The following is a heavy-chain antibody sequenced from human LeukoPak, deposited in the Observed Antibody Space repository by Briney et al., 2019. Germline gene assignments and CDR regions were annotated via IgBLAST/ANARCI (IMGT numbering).Heavy chain of an antibody. CDR2: ISGSGGST. D-gene: IGHD3-22*01. J-gene: IGHJ3*02. CDR3: AKEDSGYSNAFDI. V-gene: IGHV3-23*01. Sequence: GGSLRVSCAASGFTFSSYAMSWVRQAPGKGMEWVSAISGSGGSTYYADSVKGRFTISRDNSKNTLYLKMNSLRAEDTAVYYCAKEDSGYSNAFDIWGQGTMVTVSS. CDR1: GFTFSSYA.